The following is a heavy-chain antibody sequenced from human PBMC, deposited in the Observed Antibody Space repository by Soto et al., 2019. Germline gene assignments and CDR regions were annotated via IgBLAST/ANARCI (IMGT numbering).Heavy chain of an antibody. CDR1: GYTFTSYG. D-gene: IGHD3-10*01. CDR3: ARDRAPRRGVHDAFDI. V-gene: IGHV1-18*01. Sequence: EASVKVSCKASGYTFTSYGISWVRQAPGQGLEWMGWISAYNGNTNYAQKLQGRVTMTTDTSTSTAYMELRSLRSDDTAVYYCARDRAPRRGVHDAFDIWGQGTMVTVSS. CDR2: ISAYNGNT. J-gene: IGHJ3*02.